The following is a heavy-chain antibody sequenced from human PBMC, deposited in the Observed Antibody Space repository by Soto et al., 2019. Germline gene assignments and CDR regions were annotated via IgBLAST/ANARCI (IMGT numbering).Heavy chain of an antibody. CDR3: AKGPNTAYQRMGENWFDP. CDR2: ISGSGGST. V-gene: IGHV3-23*01. J-gene: IGHJ5*02. CDR1: GFTFSSYA. D-gene: IGHD2-2*01. Sequence: GGSLRLSCAASGFTFSSYAMSWVRQAPGKGLEWVSAISGSGGSTYYADSVKGRFTISRDNSKNTLYLQMNSLRAEDTAVYYCAKGPNTAYQRMGENWFDPWGQGTLVTVSS.